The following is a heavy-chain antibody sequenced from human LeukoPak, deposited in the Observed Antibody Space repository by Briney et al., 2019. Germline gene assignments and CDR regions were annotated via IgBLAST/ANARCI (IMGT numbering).Heavy chain of an antibody. CDR1: GLTFSDHY. Sequence: GGSLRLSCAASGLTFSDHYMDWVRQAPGKGLEWVGRTRNKANSYTTEYAASVKGRFTISRDDSKNSLYLQMNSLKTEDTAVYCCARVKGLLGYCSSTSCYVPPYMDVWGKGTTVTVSS. D-gene: IGHD2-2*01. CDR3: ARVKGLLGYCSSTSCYVPPYMDV. CDR2: TRNKANSYTT. V-gene: IGHV3-72*01. J-gene: IGHJ6*03.